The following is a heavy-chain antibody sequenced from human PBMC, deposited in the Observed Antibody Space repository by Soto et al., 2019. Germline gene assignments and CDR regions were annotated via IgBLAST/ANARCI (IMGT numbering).Heavy chain of an antibody. D-gene: IGHD1-26*01. CDR1: GFTFSNAW. CDR3: TTNLFEQYYLGIADY. V-gene: IGHV3-15*01. Sequence: GGSLRLSCAASGFTFSNAWMSWVRQAPGKGLEWVGRIKSKTDGGTTDYAAPVKGRFTISRDDSKNTLYLQMNSLKTEDTAVYYCTTNLFEQYYLGIADYWGQGTLVTVSS. CDR2: IKSKTDGGTT. J-gene: IGHJ4*02.